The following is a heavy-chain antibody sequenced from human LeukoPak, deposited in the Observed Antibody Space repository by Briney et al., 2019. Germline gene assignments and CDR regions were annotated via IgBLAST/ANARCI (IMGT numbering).Heavy chain of an antibody. J-gene: IGHJ4*02. CDR2: IHYSGST. CDR1: GGSISSYY. Sequence: KPSETLSLTCTVSGGSISSYYWSWIRQPPGKGLEWIGYIHYSGSTTYNPSLQSRVSISVDTSKNQFSLKLSSVTAADTAVYYCARVDGRIFDYWGQGTLVTVSS. CDR3: ARVDGRIFDY. V-gene: IGHV4-59*08. D-gene: IGHD5-24*01.